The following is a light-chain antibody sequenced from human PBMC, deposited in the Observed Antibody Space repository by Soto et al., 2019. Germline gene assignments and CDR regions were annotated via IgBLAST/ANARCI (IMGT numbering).Light chain of an antibody. CDR3: SSYAGSNNV. V-gene: IGLV2-8*01. CDR2: EVS. J-gene: IGLJ1*01. CDR1: SSDVGGYNY. Sequence: QSVLTQPPSASGSPGQSVTISCTGTSSDVGGYNYVSWYQQHPGKAPNLVIYEVSKRPSGVPDRFSGSKSGNTASLTVSGLQAEDEADYYGSSYAGSNNVVGTGTKLTVL.